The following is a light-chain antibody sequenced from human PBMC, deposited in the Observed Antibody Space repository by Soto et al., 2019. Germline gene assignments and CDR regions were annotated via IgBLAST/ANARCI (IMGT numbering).Light chain of an antibody. CDR1: QSISWW. J-gene: IGKJ1*01. CDR2: KAS. Sequence: DIPMTQSPSTLSASVGDRVTITCRASQSISWWLAWYQQKPGKAPKLLIYKASTLDSGVPSRFSGSGSGTEFTLTISSLQPDDIGTYFCQQYSNPWTFGQGTKVEIK. V-gene: IGKV1-5*03. CDR3: QQYSNPWT.